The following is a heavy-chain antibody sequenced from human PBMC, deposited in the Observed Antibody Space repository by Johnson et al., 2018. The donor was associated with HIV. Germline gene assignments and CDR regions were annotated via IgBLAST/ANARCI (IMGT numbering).Heavy chain of an antibody. CDR3: ARGEDGVDAFDF. J-gene: IGHJ3*01. Sequence: QVQLVESGGGVVQPGRSLRLSCAASGFTFSSYAMHWVRQAPGKGLEWVAVISYDGSNKYYADSVKGRFTISRDNSKNTLYLQMNSLRAEDTAVYYCARGEDGVDAFDFWGQGTMVTVSS. CDR2: ISYDGSNK. D-gene: IGHD4-17*01. V-gene: IGHV3-30-3*01. CDR1: GFTFSSYA.